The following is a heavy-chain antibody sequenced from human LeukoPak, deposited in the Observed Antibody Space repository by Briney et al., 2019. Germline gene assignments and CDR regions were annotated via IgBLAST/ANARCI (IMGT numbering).Heavy chain of an antibody. Sequence: SQTLSLTCTVSGGSISSGSYYWSWIRQPAGKGLEWIGRIYTSGSTNYNPSLKSRVTISVDTSKNQFSLKLSSVTAADTAVYYCASPETDRSGFFDYWGQGTLVTVSS. V-gene: IGHV4-61*02. CDR1: GGSISSGSYY. CDR2: IYTSGST. J-gene: IGHJ4*02. D-gene: IGHD6-19*01. CDR3: ASPETDRSGFFDY.